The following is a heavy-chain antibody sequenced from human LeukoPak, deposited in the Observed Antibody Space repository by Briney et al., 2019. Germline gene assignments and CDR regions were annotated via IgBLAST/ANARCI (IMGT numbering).Heavy chain of an antibody. D-gene: IGHD2-15*01. CDR3: ARDIDCSGGSCSGRFDP. CDR1: GFTFSSYA. CDR2: ISYGGSNK. J-gene: IGHJ5*02. V-gene: IGHV3-30-3*01. Sequence: GGSLRLSCAASGFTFSSYAMHWVRQAPGKGLEWVAVISYGGSNKYYADSVKGRFTISRDNSKDTLYLQMNSLRAEDTAVYYCARDIDCSGGSCSGRFDPWGQGTLVTVSS.